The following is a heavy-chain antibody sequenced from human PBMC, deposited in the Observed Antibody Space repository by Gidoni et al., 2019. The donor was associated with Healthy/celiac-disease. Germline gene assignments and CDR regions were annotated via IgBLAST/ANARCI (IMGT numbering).Heavy chain of an antibody. CDR2: IYYSGST. Sequence: QLQLQESGPGLVKPSEPLSLTCTVSGGSISRSSYYWGWIRQPPGKGLEWIGSIYYSGSTHYNPSLKSRVTISVDTSKNQFSLKLSSVTAADTAVYYCARPIVVVPAALLYYYMDVWGKGTTVTVSS. V-gene: IGHV4-39*01. CDR1: GGSISRSSYY. D-gene: IGHD2-2*01. J-gene: IGHJ6*03. CDR3: ARPIVVVPAALLYYYMDV.